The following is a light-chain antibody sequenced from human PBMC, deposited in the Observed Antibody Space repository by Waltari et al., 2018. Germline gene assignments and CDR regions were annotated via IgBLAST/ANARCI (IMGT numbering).Light chain of an antibody. CDR3: QQSFSTPPWT. J-gene: IGKJ1*01. V-gene: IGKV1-39*01. Sequence: DIQMTQSPSALSASVGDRVTITCRASQSMSVYLNWYQQKPGKAPKLLIFAASNLQSGVPSRFSGSGSGTDFTLTISSLQPEDFATYYCQQSFSTPPWTFGQGTKVEIK. CDR1: QSMSVY. CDR2: AAS.